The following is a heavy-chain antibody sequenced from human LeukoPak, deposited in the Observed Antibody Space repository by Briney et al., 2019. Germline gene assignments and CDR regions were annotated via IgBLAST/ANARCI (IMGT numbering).Heavy chain of an antibody. V-gene: IGHV4-39*01. D-gene: IGHD5-12*01. J-gene: IGHJ4*02. Sequence: SETLSLTCTVSGGSISSSSYYWGWIRQPPGKGLEWIGSIYYSGSTYYNPSLKSRVNISVNTSKNQFSLKLSSVTAAVTAVYYCARSPNSGYDPFDYWGQGTLVIVSS. CDR1: GGSISSSSYY. CDR2: IYYSGST. CDR3: ARSPNSGYDPFDY.